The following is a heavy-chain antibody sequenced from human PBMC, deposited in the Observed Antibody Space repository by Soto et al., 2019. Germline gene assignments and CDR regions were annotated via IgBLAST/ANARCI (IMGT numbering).Heavy chain of an antibody. J-gene: IGHJ6*02. CDR2: IDWDDDK. CDR1: GFSLSTSGMC. CDR3: ARTSLNRYCTNGVCYPYYYYYGMDV. D-gene: IGHD2-8*01. Sequence: SGPRCEPTQTLTLTCTFSGFSLSTSGMCVSWIRQPPGKALEWLALIDWDDDKYYSTSLKTRLTISKDTSKNQVVLTMTNMDPVDTATYYCARTSLNRYCTNGVCYPYYYYYGMDVWGQGTTVTVSS. V-gene: IGHV2-70*01.